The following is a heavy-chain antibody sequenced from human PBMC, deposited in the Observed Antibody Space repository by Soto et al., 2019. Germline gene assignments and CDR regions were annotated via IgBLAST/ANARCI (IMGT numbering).Heavy chain of an antibody. J-gene: IGHJ4*02. Sequence: QITLKESGPTLVKPTQTLTLTCTFSGFSLSTNGVGVGWIRQPPGKALEWLALIYWDDDKRYSPSLKSRVTITKDTSKNQVVLTMTNMEPVDTATYYCAHSRGGPTTFDYWGQGTLVTVSS. V-gene: IGHV2-5*02. CDR3: AHSRGGPTTFDY. D-gene: IGHD2-2*01. CDR2: IYWDDDK. CDR1: GFSLSTNGVG.